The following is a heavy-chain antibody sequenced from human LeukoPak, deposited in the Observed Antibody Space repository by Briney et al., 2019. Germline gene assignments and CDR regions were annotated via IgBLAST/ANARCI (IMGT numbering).Heavy chain of an antibody. CDR3: AKGPAPYCSGGSCYSPHWYFDL. J-gene: IGHJ2*01. CDR2: ISGSGNTT. Sequence: GRSLRLSCAASQFTFSNYAMGWVRQAPGKGLEWVSAISGSGNTTYFGDSVTGRFTISGDNPKNTVYLQMNSLSAEDTAVYYCAKGPAPYCSGGSCYSPHWYFDLWGRGTLVTVSS. D-gene: IGHD2-15*01. CDR1: QFTFSNYA. V-gene: IGHV3-23*01.